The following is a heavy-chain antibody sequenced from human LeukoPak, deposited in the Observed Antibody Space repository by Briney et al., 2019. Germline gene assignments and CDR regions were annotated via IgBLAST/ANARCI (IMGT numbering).Heavy chain of an antibody. CDR3: AKAPTRIAVAGRIDGMDV. J-gene: IGHJ6*02. CDR1: GFTFSSYG. D-gene: IGHD6-19*01. V-gene: IGHV3-30*18. Sequence: AGGSLRPSCAASGFTFSSYGMHWVRQAPGKGLEWVAVISYDGSNKYYADSVKGRFTISRDNSKNTLYLQMNSLRAEDTAVYYCAKAPTRIAVAGRIDGMDVWGQGTTVTVSS. CDR2: ISYDGSNK.